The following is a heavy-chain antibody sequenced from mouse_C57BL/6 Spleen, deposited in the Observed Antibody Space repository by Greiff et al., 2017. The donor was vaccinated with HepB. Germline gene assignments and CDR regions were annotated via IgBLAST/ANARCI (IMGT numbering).Heavy chain of an antibody. CDR1: GFSLTSYA. Sequence: QVQLQQSGPGLVAPSQSLSITCTVSGFSLTSYAISWVRQPPGKGLEWLGVIWTGGGTNYNSALKSRLSISKDNSKSQVCLKMNSLQTDDTARYYCARKEASWDRGYYAMDYWGQGTSVTVSS. D-gene: IGHD4-1*01. J-gene: IGHJ4*01. CDR3: ARKEASWDRGYYAMDY. CDR2: IWTGGGT. V-gene: IGHV2-9-1*01.